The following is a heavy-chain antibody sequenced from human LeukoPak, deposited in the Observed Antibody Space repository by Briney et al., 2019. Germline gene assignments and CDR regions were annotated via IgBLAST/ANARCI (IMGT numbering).Heavy chain of an antibody. D-gene: IGHD3-3*01. CDR2: INHSGST. Sequence: PSETVSLTCTVSHDSIPIYYWTWIRQPPGKGLEWIGEINHSGSTNYNPSLKSRVTISVDTSKNQFSLKLSSVTAADTAVYYCARGPIYYDFWSGYQLNWFDPWGQGTLVTVSS. J-gene: IGHJ5*02. CDR3: ARGPIYYDFWSGYQLNWFDP. V-gene: IGHV4-34*01. CDR1: HDSIPIYY.